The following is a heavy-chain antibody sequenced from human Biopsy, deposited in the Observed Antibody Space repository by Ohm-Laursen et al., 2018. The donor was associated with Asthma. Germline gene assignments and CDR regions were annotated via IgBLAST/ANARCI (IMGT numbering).Heavy chain of an antibody. CDR1: GFTFGDNW. CDR3: ARDMGAGPNQPPSGSGSSHLYGMDV. Sequence: SLRLSCTAPGFTFGDNWMSWVRQAPGKGLEWVSGISWNSGTIGYADSVKGRFTISRDNAKNSLYLQMNSLGPEDTAVYYCARDMGAGPNQPPSGSGSSHLYGMDVWGQGTTVTVSS. CDR2: ISWNSGTI. J-gene: IGHJ6*02. V-gene: IGHV3-9*01. D-gene: IGHD3-10*01.